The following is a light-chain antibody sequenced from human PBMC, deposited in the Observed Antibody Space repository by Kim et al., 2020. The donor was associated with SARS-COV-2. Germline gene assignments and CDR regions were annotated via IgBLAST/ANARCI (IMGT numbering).Light chain of an antibody. CDR3: QQYYSTPPS. CDR2: WAS. Sequence: DSTITHSRDSIVVSLCKWATLNCKSSQTVLYNSNNKNYLAWYQQKPGQAPKLLIYWASIRESGVSDRFSGSGSETDFTLTISSLQAEDVAVYYCQQYYSTPPSFGQGTKLEI. CDR1: QTVLYNSNNKNY. V-gene: IGKV4-1*01. J-gene: IGKJ2*03.